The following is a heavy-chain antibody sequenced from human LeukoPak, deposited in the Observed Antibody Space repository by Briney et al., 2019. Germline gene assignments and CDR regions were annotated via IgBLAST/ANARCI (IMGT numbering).Heavy chain of an antibody. J-gene: IGHJ4*02. Sequence: GASVKVSCKASGYTFTSYAMHWVRQAPGQRLEWMGWINAGNGNTKYSQKFQGRVTITRDTSASTAYMELSSLRSEDTAVYYCARGGSPRRPFDYWGQGTLVTVSS. CDR2: INAGNGNT. V-gene: IGHV1-3*01. CDR1: GYTFTSYA. D-gene: IGHD5-12*01. CDR3: ARGGSPRRPFDY.